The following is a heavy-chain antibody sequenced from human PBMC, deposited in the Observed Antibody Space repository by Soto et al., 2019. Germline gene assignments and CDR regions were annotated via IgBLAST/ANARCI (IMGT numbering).Heavy chain of an antibody. Sequence: DVQLVESGGGVVQPGGSLRLSCAASGLSFNIYWMHWVRQVPGKGLVWLARINSDGSHTIYVDSVKGRFTISRDNAKNTVFLKMDRLRDEDTGVYYCAGGMAGLDVWGQGTTVTVSS. V-gene: IGHV3-74*01. CDR3: AGGMAGLDV. CDR2: INSDGSHT. J-gene: IGHJ6*02. CDR1: GLSFNIYW.